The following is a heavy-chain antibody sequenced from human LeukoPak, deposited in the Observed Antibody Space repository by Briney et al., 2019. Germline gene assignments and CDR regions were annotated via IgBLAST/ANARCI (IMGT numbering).Heavy chain of an antibody. CDR2: ISWNSGSI. V-gene: IGHV3-9*03. J-gene: IGHJ4*02. CDR1: GFTFDDYA. D-gene: IGHD2-21*02. Sequence: PGRSLRLSCAASGFTFDDYAMHWVRQAPGKGLEWVSGISWNSGSIGYADSVKGRFTISRDNAKNSPYLQTNSLRAEDMALYYCARAQTYGDSRLLLDYWGQGTLVTVSS. CDR3: ARAQTYGDSRLLLDY.